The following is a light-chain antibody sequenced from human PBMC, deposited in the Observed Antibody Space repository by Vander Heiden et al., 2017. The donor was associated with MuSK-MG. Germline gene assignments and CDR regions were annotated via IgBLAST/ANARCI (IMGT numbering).Light chain of an antibody. CDR1: QSVSSN. CDR3: QQYNNWPPWT. Sequence: EIVMTHSPATLSVSPGERATLSCRASQSVSSNLAWYQQKPGQAPRLLIYGASTRDTGIPARFSGSGYGTEFTLTISSRQSEDFAVYYCQQYNNWPPWTFGQGTKVEIK. V-gene: IGKV3-15*01. J-gene: IGKJ1*01. CDR2: GAS.